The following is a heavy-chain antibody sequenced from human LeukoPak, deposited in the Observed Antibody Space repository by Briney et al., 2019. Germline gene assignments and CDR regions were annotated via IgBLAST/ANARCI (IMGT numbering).Heavy chain of an antibody. V-gene: IGHV3-23*01. D-gene: IGHD5-12*01. CDR2: TNGSPGST. J-gene: IGHJ4*02. Sequence: GASLTLPCAASGFTFSIYAMSWVRHAPGKGLEWGPATNGSPGSTYYADSLMGRFINSRDNSKNTLYLQMNSLRAEDTAVYYCAKGYSGYDYYFDYWGQGTLVTVPS. CDR3: AKGYSGYDYYFDY. CDR1: GFTFSIYA.